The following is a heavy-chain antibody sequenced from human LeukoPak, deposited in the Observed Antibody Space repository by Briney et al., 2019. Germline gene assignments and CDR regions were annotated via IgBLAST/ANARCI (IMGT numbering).Heavy chain of an antibody. J-gene: IGHJ4*02. CDR1: GDSLSSNSAA. CDR2: TYYRSKLYN. D-gene: IGHD6-19*01. Sequence: SQTLSLTCAISGDSLSSNSAAWNWIRQSPSRGLEWLGWTYYRSKLYNDYAVSVKSRITNNPDTSKNQFSLQLNSVTPEDTAVYYCVREKGDNNGWTMGRRFDYWGQGTLVTVSS. CDR3: VREKGDNNGWTMGRRFDY. V-gene: IGHV6-1*01.